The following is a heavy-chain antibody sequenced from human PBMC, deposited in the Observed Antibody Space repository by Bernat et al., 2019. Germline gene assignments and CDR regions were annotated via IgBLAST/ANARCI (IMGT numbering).Heavy chain of an antibody. D-gene: IGHD6-6*01. CDR3: ARERSSSSHSDY. Sequence: EVQLVESGGGLVKPGGSLRLSCAASGFPFSSYSMNWVRQAPGKGLEWVSSITSTSSYIYYADSVKGRFTISRDNAKNSLYLQMNSLSAEDMAVYYCARERSSSSHSDYWGQGTLVTVSS. J-gene: IGHJ4*02. V-gene: IGHV3-21*01. CDR1: GFPFSSYS. CDR2: ITSTSSYI.